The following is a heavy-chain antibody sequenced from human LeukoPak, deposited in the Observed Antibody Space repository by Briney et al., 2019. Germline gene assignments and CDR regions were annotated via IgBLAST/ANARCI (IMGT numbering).Heavy chain of an antibody. Sequence: PSETLSLTCTVSGGSISSSSYYWGWIRQPPGKGLEWIGSIYYSGSTYYNPSLKSRVTISVDTSKNQFSLKLSSVTAADTAVYYCARGRDYGWFDPWGQGTLVTVSS. D-gene: IGHD4-17*01. J-gene: IGHJ5*02. CDR2: IYYSGST. V-gene: IGHV4-39*07. CDR3: ARGRDYGWFDP. CDR1: GGSISSSSYY.